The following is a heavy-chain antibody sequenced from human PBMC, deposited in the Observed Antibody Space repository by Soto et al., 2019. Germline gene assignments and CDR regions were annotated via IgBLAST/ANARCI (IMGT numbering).Heavy chain of an antibody. D-gene: IGHD6-13*01. CDR2: IYHSGST. CDR1: GGSISSGGYS. V-gene: IGHV4-30-2*01. J-gene: IGHJ4*02. Sequence: SDTLSLTFAVSGGSISSGGYSWSWIRQPPGKGLEWIGYIYHSGSTYYNPSLKSRVTISVDRTKNQFSLKLSSVTAADTAVYYCARAPGIAAAGGCGFDYWGQGTLVTVSS. CDR3: ARAPGIAAAGGCGFDY.